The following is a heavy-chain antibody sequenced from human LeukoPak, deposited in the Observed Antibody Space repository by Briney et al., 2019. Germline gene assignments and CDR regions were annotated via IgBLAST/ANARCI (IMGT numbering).Heavy chain of an antibody. V-gene: IGHV3-43*01. CDR1: GFSFDDYT. Sequence: GGSLRLSCAASGFSFDDYTMHWVRQPPGKGLEWVSLINWDGGSTYYGDSVKGRFTISRDTSKNALYLQMHSLRSEDTALYYCTKDLGKVIAAAGTSGFDTWGRGTLVTVSS. CDR3: TKDLGKVIAAAGTSGFDT. J-gene: IGHJ4*01. D-gene: IGHD6-13*01. CDR2: INWDGGST.